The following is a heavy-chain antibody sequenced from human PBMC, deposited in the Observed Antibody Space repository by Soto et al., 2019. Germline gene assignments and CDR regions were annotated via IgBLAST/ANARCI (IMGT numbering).Heavy chain of an antibody. D-gene: IGHD1-26*01. J-gene: IGHJ4*02. Sequence: EVQLVESGGGLVKPGGSLRLSCAASGFTFTRYSMNWVRQAPGKGLEGVSSISSTTNYRYYGDSMKGRFTISRDNAKYSLYLGMNCLRAEDAAVYCCAGESEELTSDFDYWGRGTLVSVSS. CDR3: AGESEELTSDFDY. CDR1: GFTFTRYS. CDR2: ISSTTNYR. V-gene: IGHV3-21*06.